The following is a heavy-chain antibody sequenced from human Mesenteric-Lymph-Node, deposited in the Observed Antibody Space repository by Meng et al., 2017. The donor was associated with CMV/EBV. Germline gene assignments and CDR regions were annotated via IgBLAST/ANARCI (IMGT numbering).Heavy chain of an antibody. D-gene: IGHD3-22*01. CDR3: ARDHLEDSSGYYSYFDN. CDR1: GFTFSRYA. Sequence: GGSLRLSCAASGFTFSRYAMHWVRQAPGKGPEWVATISYDGIKKYYADSVKGRFSVSRDNSKNTLSLQMNSLRAEDTAMYYCARDHLEDSSGYYSYFDNWGQGTLVTVSS. V-gene: IGHV3-30-3*01. CDR2: ISYDGIKK. J-gene: IGHJ4*02.